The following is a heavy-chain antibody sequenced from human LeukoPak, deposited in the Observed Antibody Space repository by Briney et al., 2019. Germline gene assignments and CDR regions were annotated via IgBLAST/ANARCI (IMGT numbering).Heavy chain of an antibody. CDR3: ERDGEGSTRVYNF. Sequence: ASVKVSCKTAGYTFTSYGINWVRQAPGQGLEWIGWISAYNGNTNYAQKAQGRVTMTTATSTSTAYMELRSLRSDDTAVYYCERDGEGSTRVYNFWGQGTLVTVSS. V-gene: IGHV1-18*01. CDR1: GYTFTSYG. D-gene: IGHD3-10*01. CDR2: ISAYNGNT. J-gene: IGHJ4*02.